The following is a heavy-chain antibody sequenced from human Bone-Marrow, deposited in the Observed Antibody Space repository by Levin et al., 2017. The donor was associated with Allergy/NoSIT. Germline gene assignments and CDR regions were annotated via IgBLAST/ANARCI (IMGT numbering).Heavy chain of an antibody. CDR3: VRGPNLARVFDL. CDR2: ISYDGSNQ. Sequence: PGGSLRLSCSASGFTLREYSMHWVRQSPDKGLQWVSVISYDGSNQHYAASVKGRFTISRDNSRNMLYLQMNSLTEDDSAVYYCVRGPNLARVFDLWGQGVLVTVSS. V-gene: IGHV3-30*04. CDR1: GFTLREYS. J-gene: IGHJ4*02.